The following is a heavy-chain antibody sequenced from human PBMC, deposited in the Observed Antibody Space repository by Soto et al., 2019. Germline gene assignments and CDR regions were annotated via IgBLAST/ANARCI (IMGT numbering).Heavy chain of an antibody. CDR3: ARSRYSGSYFFDY. V-gene: IGHV4-59*01. CDR1: GGSTTSDY. CDR2: IFHSLGA. D-gene: IGHD1-26*01. Sequence: PSETLSLTCTVSGGSTTSDYWSWIRQPPGKGLEWLGYIFHSLGAKYNPSLGSRGTISLDTSKNQLSLSLRSVTAADTAVYYCARSRYSGSYFFDYWGQGILVTVPS. J-gene: IGHJ4*02.